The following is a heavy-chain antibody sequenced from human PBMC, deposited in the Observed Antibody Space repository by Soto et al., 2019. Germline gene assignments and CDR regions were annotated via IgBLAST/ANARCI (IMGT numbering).Heavy chain of an antibody. J-gene: IGHJ4*02. CDR1: GGPISSGGYY. V-gene: IGHV4-31*03. CDR3: ASMGYHYGSGSYPLDY. Sequence: PSETLSLTCTVSGGPISSGGYYWSWIRQHPGKGLEWIGYIYYSGSTYYNPSLKSRVTISVDTSKNQFSLNLRSVTAADTAVYYCASMGYHYGSGSYPLDYWGQGTLVTVSS. CDR2: IYYSGST. D-gene: IGHD3-10*01.